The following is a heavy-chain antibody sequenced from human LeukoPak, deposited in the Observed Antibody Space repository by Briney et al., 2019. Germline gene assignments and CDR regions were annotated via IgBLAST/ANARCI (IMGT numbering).Heavy chain of an antibody. J-gene: IGHJ6*02. CDR1: GGSFSGYY. V-gene: IGHV4-34*01. D-gene: IGHD5-18*01. CDR3: ARGTRGYGCYYYGMDV. CDR2: INHSGST. Sequence: SETLSLTCAVYGGSFSGYYWSWIRQPPGKGLEWIGEINHSGSTNYNPSLKSRVTISVDTSKNQFSLKLSSVTAADTAVYYCARGTRGYGCYYYGMDVWGQGTTVTVSS.